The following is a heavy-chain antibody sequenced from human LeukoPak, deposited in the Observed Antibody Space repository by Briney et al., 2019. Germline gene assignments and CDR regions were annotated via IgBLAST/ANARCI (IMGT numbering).Heavy chain of an antibody. CDR3: ARDSSGSYYYFDY. V-gene: IGHV4-39*07. D-gene: IGHD1-26*01. Sequence: SETLSLTCTVSGDSISSSGYYWGWIRQSPAKGLEWIGRIYTSGSTNYNPSLKSRVTISVDTSKNQFSLKLSSVTAADTAVYYCARDSSGSYYYFDYWGQGTLVTVSS. CDR2: IYTSGST. J-gene: IGHJ4*02. CDR1: GDSISSSGYY.